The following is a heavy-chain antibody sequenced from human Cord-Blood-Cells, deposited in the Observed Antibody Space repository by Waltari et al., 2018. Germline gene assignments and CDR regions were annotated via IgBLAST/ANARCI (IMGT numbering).Heavy chain of an antibody. CDR1: GYTPTDLS. J-gene: IGHJ1*01. D-gene: IGHD3-10*01. CDR3: ATWGGRSYYGSGSYEYFQH. CDR2: VDPEDGET. V-gene: IGHV1-24*01. Sequence: QVQLVQSGAEVKKPGASLKVSSQVSGYTPTDLSMPWVLQAPGKWHEWMGGVDPEDGETIYAQKVQGRVTMTEDTATDTAYMELSSLRSEDTAVYYCATWGGRSYYGSGSYEYFQHWGQGTLVTVSS.